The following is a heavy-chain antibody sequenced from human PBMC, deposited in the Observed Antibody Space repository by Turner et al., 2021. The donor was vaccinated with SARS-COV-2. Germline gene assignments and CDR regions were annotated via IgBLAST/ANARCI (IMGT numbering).Heavy chain of an antibody. CDR2: ISSSSSYI. D-gene: IGHD1-26*01. Sequence: EVPLEESGGGLVMPGGFVTLSCAASGFSFSDYSMNWVRQARGKELEWVSSISSSSSYIYYADSVKGRFTISRDNAKNSLYLQMNSLRAEDTAVYYCARDLRSGSFPYWGQGTLVTVSS. CDR3: ARDLRSGSFPY. CDR1: GFSFSDYS. V-gene: IGHV3-21*01. J-gene: IGHJ4*02.